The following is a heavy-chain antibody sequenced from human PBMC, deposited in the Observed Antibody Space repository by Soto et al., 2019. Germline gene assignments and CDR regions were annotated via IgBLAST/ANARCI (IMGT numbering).Heavy chain of an antibody. CDR2: ISTFNGNT. J-gene: IGHJ4*02. CDR3: ARSAVSSSCYN. V-gene: IGHV1-18*01. D-gene: IGHD2-2*02. CDR1: GYTFTSYG. Sequence: QVQLVQSGAEVKKPGASVKVSCKASGYTFTSYGISWVRQAPGQGLEWMGWISTFNGNTNYAQEFQGRVTMTTDTSTSTAYMELKSLRSDDTAMYYCARSAVSSSCYNWGQGTLVTVSS.